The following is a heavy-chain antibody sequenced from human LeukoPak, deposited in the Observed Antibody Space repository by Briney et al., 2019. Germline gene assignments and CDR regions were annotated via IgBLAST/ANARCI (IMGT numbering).Heavy chain of an antibody. J-gene: IGHJ4*02. CDR3: ARDLASGDIVVVPAAIGY. CDR2: INPNTGAT. D-gene: IGHD2-2*01. Sequence: ASVKVSCKASGYTFTAYYMHWVRQAPGQGLEWMGWINPNTGATNYAQKFQGRVTMTRATSISTAYMELSRLRSDDTAVYYCARDLASGDIVVVPAAIGYWGQGTLVTVSS. CDR1: GYTFTAYY. V-gene: IGHV1-2*02.